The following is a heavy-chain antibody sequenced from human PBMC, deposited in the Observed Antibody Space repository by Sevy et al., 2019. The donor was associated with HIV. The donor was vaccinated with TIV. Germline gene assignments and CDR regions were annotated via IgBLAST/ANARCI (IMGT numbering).Heavy chain of an antibody. CDR3: ARGGYNYGYYGV. CDR1: GFTFSSYS. D-gene: IGHD5-18*01. V-gene: IGHV3-48*02. J-gene: IGHJ4*02. CDR2: ISSSSSTI. Sequence: GGSLRLSCAASGFTFSSYSMNWVRQAPGKGLEWVSYISSSSSTIFYADSVMGRFTMSRDNAKNSVYLQMNSLRDEDTAVFYCARGGYNYGYYGVWGQRTLVTVSS.